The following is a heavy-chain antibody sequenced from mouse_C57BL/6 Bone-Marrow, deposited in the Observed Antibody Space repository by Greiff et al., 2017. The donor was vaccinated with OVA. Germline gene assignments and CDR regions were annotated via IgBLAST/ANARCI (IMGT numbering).Heavy chain of an antibody. J-gene: IGHJ4*01. D-gene: IGHD1-1*01. CDR1: GYAFSSYW. V-gene: IGHV1-80*01. CDR2: IYPGDGDT. Sequence: VQLQQSGAELVKPGASVKISCKASGYAFSSYWMNWVKQRPGKGLEWIGQIYPGDGDTNYNGKFKGKATLTADKSSSTAYMQLSSLTSEDSAVYFCARRGFIITVMDAMDSCGQGTSVTASS. CDR3: ARRGFIITVMDAMDS.